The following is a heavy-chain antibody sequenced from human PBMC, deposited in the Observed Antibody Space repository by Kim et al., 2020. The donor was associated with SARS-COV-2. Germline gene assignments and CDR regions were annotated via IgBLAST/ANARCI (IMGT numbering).Heavy chain of an antibody. D-gene: IGHD6-13*01. CDR1: GFTFSSYA. J-gene: IGHJ6*02. V-gene: IGHV3-30-3*01. CDR2: ISYDGSNK. Sequence: GGSLRLSCAVSGFTFSSYAMHWVRQAPGKGLEWVAVISYDGSNKYYADSVKGRFTISRDNSKNTLYLQMNSLRAEDTAVYYCARVAAGSYYYGMDVWGQGTTVTVSS. CDR3: ARVAAGSYYYGMDV.